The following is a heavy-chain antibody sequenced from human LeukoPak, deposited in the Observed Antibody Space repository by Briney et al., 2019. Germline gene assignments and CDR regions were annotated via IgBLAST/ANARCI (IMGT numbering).Heavy chain of an antibody. J-gene: IGHJ2*01. CDR2: IGTAGDT. D-gene: IGHD6-13*01. CDR3: ARARGEQQLVRNWYFDL. CDR1: GFTFSSYD. V-gene: IGHV3-13*01. Sequence: PGGSLRLSCAASGFTFSSYDMHWVRQATGKGLEWVSAIGTAGDTYYPGSVKGRFTISRENAKNSLYLQMNSLRAGDTAVYYCARARGEQQLVRNWYFDLWGRGTLVTVSS.